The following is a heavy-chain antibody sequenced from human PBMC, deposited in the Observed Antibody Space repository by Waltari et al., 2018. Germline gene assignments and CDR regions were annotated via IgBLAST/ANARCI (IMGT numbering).Heavy chain of an antibody. J-gene: IGHJ4*02. CDR1: GFSLSNARMG. Sequence: QVTLKESGPVLVKPTETLTLTCTVSGFSLSNARMGVSWIRQPPGKALEWLAHIFSNDEKSYSTSLKSRLTISKDTSKSQVVLTMTNMDPVDTATYYCARSLHLGELSFDYWGQGTLVTVSS. V-gene: IGHV2-26*01. CDR2: IFSNDEK. D-gene: IGHD3-16*02. CDR3: ARSLHLGELSFDY.